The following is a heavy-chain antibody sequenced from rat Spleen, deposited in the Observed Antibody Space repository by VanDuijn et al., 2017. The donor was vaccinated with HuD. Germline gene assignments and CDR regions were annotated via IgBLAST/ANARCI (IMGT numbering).Heavy chain of an antibody. CDR2: ISYDGSST. Sequence: EVQLVDSGGGLVQPGRSLKLSCVASGFTFSDYNMAWVRQAPKKGLEWVASISYDGSSTYYRDSLKGRLTISRDNAKNTLYLQMDSLRSEDTATYYCARHGGLRNWFAYWGQGTLVTVSS. J-gene: IGHJ3*01. V-gene: IGHV5-7*01. D-gene: IGHD1-11*01. CDR1: GFTFSDYN. CDR3: ARHGGLRNWFAY.